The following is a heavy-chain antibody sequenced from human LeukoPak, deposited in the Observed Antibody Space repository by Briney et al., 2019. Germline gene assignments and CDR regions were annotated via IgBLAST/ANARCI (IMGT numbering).Heavy chain of an antibody. Sequence: SETLFLTCTVSGGSISSSSYYWGWIRQPPGKGLEWIGSIYYSGSTYYNPSLKSRVTISVDTSKNQFSLKLSSVTAADTAVYYCASLGDWLSLEYWGQGTLVTVSS. J-gene: IGHJ4*02. CDR3: ASLGDWLSLEY. CDR1: GGSISSSSYY. V-gene: IGHV4-39*01. CDR2: IYYSGST. D-gene: IGHD3/OR15-3a*01.